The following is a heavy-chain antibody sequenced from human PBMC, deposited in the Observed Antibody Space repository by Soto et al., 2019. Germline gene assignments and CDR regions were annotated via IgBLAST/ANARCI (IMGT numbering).Heavy chain of an antibody. J-gene: IGHJ4*02. CDR2: IYYSGST. CDR1: GGSLSSYY. CDR3: ARERYNWNYGRVSYFDY. D-gene: IGHD1-7*01. Sequence: SEALSLTGTVSGGSLSSYYWGWVREPPGKGLEWIGYIYYSGSTNYTPSLKSRVTISVDTSKNQFSLKLSSVTAADTAVYYCARERYNWNYGRVSYFDYWGQGTLVTVSP. V-gene: IGHV4-59*01.